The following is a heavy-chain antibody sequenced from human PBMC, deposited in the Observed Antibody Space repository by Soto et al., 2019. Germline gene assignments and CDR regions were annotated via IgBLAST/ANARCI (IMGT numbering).Heavy chain of an antibody. CDR1: GGSISRGGYY. Sequence: PSETLSLTCTVSGGSISRGGYYWSWIRQHPGKGLEWIGYIYYSGSTYYNPSLKSRVTISVDTSKNQFSLKLSSVTAADTAVYYCARAPGAWFGDHGGFDYWGQGTLVTVSS. D-gene: IGHD3-10*01. CDR3: ARAPGAWFGDHGGFDY. J-gene: IGHJ4*02. CDR2: IYYSGST. V-gene: IGHV4-31*03.